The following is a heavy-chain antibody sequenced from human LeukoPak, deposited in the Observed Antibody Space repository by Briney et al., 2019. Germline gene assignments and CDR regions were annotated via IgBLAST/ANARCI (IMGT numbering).Heavy chain of an antibody. V-gene: IGHV3-23*01. CDR3: AKDRPNGMDV. CDR1: GFTFSNYA. J-gene: IGHJ6*02. CDR2: INGNGDST. Sequence: GGSLRLSCAASGFTFSNYAMSWVRQAPGKGLEWVSGINGNGDSTYYADSVKGRFTISRDNSKNTLYLQMNSLRAEDTAVYYCAKDRPNGMDVWGQGTTATVSS.